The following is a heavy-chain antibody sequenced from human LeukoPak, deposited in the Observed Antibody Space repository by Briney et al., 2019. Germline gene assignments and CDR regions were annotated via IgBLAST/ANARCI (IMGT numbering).Heavy chain of an antibody. D-gene: IGHD1-26*01. CDR3: ATEGAIVGATTGFDY. CDR2: IIPILGIA. V-gene: IGHV1-69*04. J-gene: IGHJ4*02. CDR1: GGTFSSYA. Sequence: GASVKVSCKASGGTFSSYAISWVRQAPGQGLEWMGRIIPILGIANYAQKFQGRVTITADKSTSTAYMELSSLRSEDTAVYYCATEGAIVGATTGFDYWGQGTLVTVSS.